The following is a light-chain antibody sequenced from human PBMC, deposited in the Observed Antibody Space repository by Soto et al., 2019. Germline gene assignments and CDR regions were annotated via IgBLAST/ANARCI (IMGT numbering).Light chain of an antibody. CDR2: RAS. J-gene: IGLJ2*01. Sequence: QSVLTQPPSASGTPGQRVTISCSGSSSNIGSNYVYWYQQVPGTAPRLLMYRASQRPSGVPDRFSGPKSGTSASLAISGLRSEDEADYYCAAWDDTLNGLVFSGGTKLTVL. CDR1: SSNIGSNY. CDR3: AAWDDTLNGLV. V-gene: IGLV1-47*01.